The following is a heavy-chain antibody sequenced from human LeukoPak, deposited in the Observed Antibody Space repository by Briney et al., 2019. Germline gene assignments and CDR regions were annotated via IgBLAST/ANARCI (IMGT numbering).Heavy chain of an antibody. V-gene: IGHV1-69*13. CDR3: ATSRGPTDYFDY. J-gene: IGHJ4*02. CDR2: IIPIFGTA. CDR1: GGTFSSYA. D-gene: IGHD3/OR15-3a*01. Sequence: SVKVSCKASGGTFSSYAISWARQAPGQGLEWMGGIIPIFGTANYAQKFQGRVTITADESTSTAYMELSSLRSEDTAIYFCATSRGPTDYFDYWGRGTLVTVSS.